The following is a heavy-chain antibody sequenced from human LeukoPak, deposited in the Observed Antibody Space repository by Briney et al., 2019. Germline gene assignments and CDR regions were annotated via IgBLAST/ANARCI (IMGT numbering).Heavy chain of an antibody. Sequence: PGGSLRLSCAASGFTFSGSALHWVRQASRKGLEWVGRIRSTANGYATAYAASVKGRFTISRDNFKNTLYLQMNSLRAEDTAVYYCAAGRGYSGYASDDRGFDYWGQGSLVTVSS. V-gene: IGHV3-73*01. J-gene: IGHJ4*02. D-gene: IGHD5-12*01. CDR2: IRSTANGYAT. CDR1: GFTFSGSA. CDR3: AAGRGYSGYASDDRGFDY.